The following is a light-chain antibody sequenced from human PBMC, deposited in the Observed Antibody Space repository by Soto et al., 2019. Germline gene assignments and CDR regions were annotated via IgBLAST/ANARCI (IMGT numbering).Light chain of an antibody. CDR3: SSYTSSSTVV. Sequence: QSVLTQPPSVSGAPGQRVIISCTGSSSNIGAGYDVHWYQQLPGTAPKVLIYGNNNRPSGVPDRFSGSKSGTSASLAITGLQAEDEADYYCSSYTSSSTVVFGGGTKVTVL. CDR2: GNN. CDR1: SSNIGAGYD. J-gene: IGLJ2*01. V-gene: IGLV1-40*01.